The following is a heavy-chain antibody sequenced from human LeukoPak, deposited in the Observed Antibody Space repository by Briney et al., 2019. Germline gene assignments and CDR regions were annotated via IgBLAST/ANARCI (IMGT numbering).Heavy chain of an antibody. CDR1: GYTFTSYD. Sequence: WASVKVSCEASGYTFTSYDINWVRQATGQGLEWMGWMNPNSGNTGYAQKFQGRVTMTRNTSISTAYMELSSLRSEDTAVYYCARGECSSTSCYDWFDPWGQGTLVTVSS. J-gene: IGHJ5*02. CDR3: ARGECSSTSCYDWFDP. D-gene: IGHD2-2*01. CDR2: MNPNSGNT. V-gene: IGHV1-8*01.